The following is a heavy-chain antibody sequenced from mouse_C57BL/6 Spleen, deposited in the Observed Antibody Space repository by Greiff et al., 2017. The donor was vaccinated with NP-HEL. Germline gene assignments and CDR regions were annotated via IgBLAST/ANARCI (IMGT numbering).Heavy chain of an antibody. CDR3: ARAITTVSWYFDV. CDR1: GYTFTSYW. CDR2: IYPGSGST. J-gene: IGHJ1*03. Sequence: QVQLKQPGAELVKPGASVKMSCKASGYTFTSYWITWVKQRPGQGLEWIGDIYPGSGSTNYNEKFKSKATLTVDTSSSTAYMQLSSLTSEDSAVYYCARAITTVSWYFDVWGTGTTVTVSS. D-gene: IGHD1-1*01. V-gene: IGHV1-55*01.